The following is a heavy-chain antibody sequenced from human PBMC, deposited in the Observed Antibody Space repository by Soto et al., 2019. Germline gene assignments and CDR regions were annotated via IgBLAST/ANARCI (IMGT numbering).Heavy chain of an antibody. CDR2: ISYDGSNK. J-gene: IGHJ4*02. V-gene: IGHV3-30-3*01. D-gene: IGHD3-10*01. CDR1: GFTFSSYA. Sequence: GGSLRLSCAASGFTFSSYAMHWVRQAPGKGLEWVAVISYDGSNKYYADSVKDRFTISRDNSKNTLYLQMNSLRAEDTAVYYCARDSPYGSGSYYPDYWGQGTLVTVSS. CDR3: ARDSPYGSGSYYPDY.